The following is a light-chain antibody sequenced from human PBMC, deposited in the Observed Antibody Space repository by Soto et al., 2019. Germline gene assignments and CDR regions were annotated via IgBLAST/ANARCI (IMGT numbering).Light chain of an antibody. Sequence: DIQVTQHPSSLSASVGDRVTITCRASQGIKNYLAWYQQKPGETPKLLIYAASTLESGIPPRFSGSGSGTDFTLTINNLQPEDVATYYCQQSYSTPYTFGQGTKVEIK. CDR1: QGIKNY. CDR2: AAS. CDR3: QQSYSTPYT. V-gene: IGKV1-27*01. J-gene: IGKJ1*01.